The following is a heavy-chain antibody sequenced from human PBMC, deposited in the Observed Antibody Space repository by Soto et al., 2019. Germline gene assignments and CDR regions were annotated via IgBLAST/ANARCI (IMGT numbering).Heavy chain of an antibody. D-gene: IGHD3-22*01. CDR1: GGSIISYY. J-gene: IGHJ4*02. CDR3: ARAYYYDSSGFFDY. V-gene: IGHV4-59*01. Sequence: SETLSLTCTVSGGSIISYYWSWIRQPPGKGLEWIGYIYYSGSTNYNPSLKSRVTISVDTSKNQFSLKLSSVTAADTAVYYCARAYYYDSSGFFDYWGQGTLVTVSS. CDR2: IYYSGST.